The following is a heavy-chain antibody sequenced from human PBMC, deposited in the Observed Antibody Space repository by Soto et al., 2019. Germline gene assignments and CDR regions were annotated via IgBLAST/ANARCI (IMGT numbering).Heavy chain of an antibody. V-gene: IGHV3-7*01. CDR3: AHTDYGSGKSAY. J-gene: IGHJ4*02. Sequence: RLSCIASRFTFRSYWMSWVRQAPGKGLEWVANINQDGSEKYYVDSVKGRFTISRDNTKNSLYLQMNSLTAEDTAVYYCAHTDYGSGKSAYWGQGTLVTVSS. CDR2: INQDGSEK. CDR1: RFTFRSYW. D-gene: IGHD3-10*01.